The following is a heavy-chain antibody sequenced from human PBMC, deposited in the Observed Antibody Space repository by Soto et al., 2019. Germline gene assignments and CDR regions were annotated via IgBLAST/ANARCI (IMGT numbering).Heavy chain of an antibody. Sequence: SETLSLTCTVSGGSISSYYWSWIRQPPGKGLEWIGYIYYSGSTNYNPSLKSRVTISVDTSKNQFSLKLSSVTAADTAVYYCARSRQTGVDALDIWGQGTMVTVSS. CDR3: ARSRQTGVDALDI. CDR2: IYYSGST. V-gene: IGHV4-59*01. J-gene: IGHJ3*02. CDR1: GGSISSYY. D-gene: IGHD7-27*01.